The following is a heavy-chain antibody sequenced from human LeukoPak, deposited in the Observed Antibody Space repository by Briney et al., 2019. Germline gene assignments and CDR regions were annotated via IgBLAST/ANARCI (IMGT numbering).Heavy chain of an antibody. J-gene: IGHJ4*02. CDR1: GFTFRSYA. D-gene: IGHD6-19*01. CDR3: AKTTAGYSSGRYPGWPVDY. CDR2: ISGSGGDT. V-gene: IGHV3-23*01. Sequence: GGSLRLSCAASGFTFRSYAIYWVRQAPGKGLEWVSGISGSGGDTYFADSVKGRFPISRDNSKNTVFLQMDSLRAEDTAVYYCAKTTAGYSSGRYPGWPVDYWGQGTLVTVSS.